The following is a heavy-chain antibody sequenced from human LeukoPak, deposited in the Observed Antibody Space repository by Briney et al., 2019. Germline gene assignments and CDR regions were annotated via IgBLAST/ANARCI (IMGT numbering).Heavy chain of an antibody. CDR3: ARDRLCSNPSCYAWRGGDY. CDR2: IEQDGSEK. Sequence: GGSLRLSCAASGFTFSTYWMSWVRQAPGKGLEWVANIEQDGSEKYYVDSVKGRFTISRDNAKNSLYLQMNSLRAEDTAVYYCARDRLCSNPSCYAWRGGDYWGQGTLVTVSS. J-gene: IGHJ4*02. CDR1: GFTFSTYW. D-gene: IGHD2-2*01. V-gene: IGHV3-7*01.